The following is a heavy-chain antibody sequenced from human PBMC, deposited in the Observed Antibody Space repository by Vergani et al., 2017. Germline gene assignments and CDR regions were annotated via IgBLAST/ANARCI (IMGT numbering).Heavy chain of an antibody. CDR1: GFTVSSNY. J-gene: IGHJ4*02. Sequence: VQLVETGGGLIQPGGSLRLSCAASGFTVSSNYMSWVRQAPGKGLEWVAVISYDGSNKYYADSVKGRFTISRDNSKNTLYLQMNSLRAEDTAVYYCARDTLRGRPGFDYWGQGTLVTVSS. CDR3: ARDTLRGRPGFDY. V-gene: IGHV3-30*03. CDR2: ISYDGSNK.